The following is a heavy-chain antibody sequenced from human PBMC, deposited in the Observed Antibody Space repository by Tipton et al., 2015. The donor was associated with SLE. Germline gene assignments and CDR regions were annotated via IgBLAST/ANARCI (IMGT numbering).Heavy chain of an antibody. CDR3: ARDALGSKLAFDI. Sequence: LRLSCAASGFKYDDYDMGWVRQAPGKGLEWVGYIYYSGSTNYNPSLKSRVTISVDTSKNQFSLKLSSVTAADTAVYYCARDALGSKLAFDIWGQGTMVTVSS. CDR2: IYYSGST. D-gene: IGHD3-16*01. J-gene: IGHJ3*02. CDR1: GFKYDDYD. V-gene: IGHV4-59*12.